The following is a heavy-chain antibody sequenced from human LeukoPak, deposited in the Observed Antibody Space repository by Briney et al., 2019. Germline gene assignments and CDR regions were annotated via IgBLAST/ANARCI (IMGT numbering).Heavy chain of an antibody. D-gene: IGHD4-23*01. J-gene: IGHJ6*02. Sequence: GGSLRLSCAASGFTFRQYGMHWVRQAPGKGLEWVAVIWYDGSNEYYADSVKGRFTISRDNSKNTVYLQMNSLKPEDTGVYYCARGSHGGNPWDYGLDVWGQGTTVTVSS. CDR3: ARGSHGGNPWDYGLDV. V-gene: IGHV3-33*01. CDR1: GFTFRQYG. CDR2: IWYDGSNE.